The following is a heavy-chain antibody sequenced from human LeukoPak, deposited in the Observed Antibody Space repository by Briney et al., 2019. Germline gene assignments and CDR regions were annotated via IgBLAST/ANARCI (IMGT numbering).Heavy chain of an antibody. D-gene: IGHD3-10*02. J-gene: IGHJ6*04. CDR2: ISSSGSTI. CDR1: GFTFSSYE. Sequence: GGSLRLSCAAYGFTFSSYEMNWVRQAPGKGLEWVSYISSSGSTIYYADTVKGRFTISRDNAKNSLYLQMNSLRAEDTAVYYCAELGITMIGGVWGKGTTVTISS. V-gene: IGHV3-48*03. CDR3: AELGITMIGGV.